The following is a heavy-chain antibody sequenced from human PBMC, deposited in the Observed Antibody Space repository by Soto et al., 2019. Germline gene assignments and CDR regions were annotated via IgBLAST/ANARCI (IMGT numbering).Heavy chain of an antibody. J-gene: IGHJ6*02. V-gene: IGHV3-30*04. CDR2: ISYEGSNQ. Sequence: WSLRLSCAASGFTLRSYAMHWVRQAPGKGLEWVAVISYEGSNQYYADSVKGRFTLTRDNSKKTLDLQMNSLRPDDTAVYYCARSPSYYGIDVWGQGTTVTVSS. CDR3: ARSPSYYGIDV. CDR1: GFTLRSYA.